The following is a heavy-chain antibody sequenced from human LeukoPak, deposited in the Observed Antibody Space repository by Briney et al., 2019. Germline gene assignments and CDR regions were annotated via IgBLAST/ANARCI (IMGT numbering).Heavy chain of an antibody. D-gene: IGHD6-13*01. CDR2: INWNGGST. CDR3: AREGGSSSWRDY. V-gene: IGHV3-20*04. J-gene: IGHJ4*02. Sequence: AGGSLRPSCAASGFTFDDYGMSWVRQAPGKGLEWVSGINWNGGSTGYADSVKGRFTISRDNAKNSLYLQMNSLRAEDTALYYCAREGGSSSWRDYWGQGTLVTVSS. CDR1: GFTFDDYG.